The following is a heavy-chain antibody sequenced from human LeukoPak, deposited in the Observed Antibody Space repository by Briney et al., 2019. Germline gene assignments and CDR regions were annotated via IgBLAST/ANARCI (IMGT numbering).Heavy chain of an antibody. Sequence: PGGSLRLSCAASGFTFSSYAMSWVRQAPGKGLEWVSAISGSGGSTYYADSVKGRFTISRDNSKNTLYLQMNSLRAEDTAVYYCARDESPPSAMFRDSSGYYPNWGQGTLVTVSS. J-gene: IGHJ4*02. D-gene: IGHD3-22*01. V-gene: IGHV3-23*01. CDR2: ISGSGGST. CDR3: ARDESPPSAMFRDSSGYYPN. CDR1: GFTFSSYA.